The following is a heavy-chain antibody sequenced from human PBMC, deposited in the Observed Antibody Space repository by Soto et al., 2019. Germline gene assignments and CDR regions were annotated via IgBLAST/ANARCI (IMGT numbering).Heavy chain of an antibody. Sequence: SQRLSCTASGFTLGDYSTNWVRQAPGKGLEWVGFIRSKAYGGATEYAASVEGRFTISRDDSKSIAYLQMNSLKTEDTAMYYCTRGGTIFGVLNYYGMDGWGQGTTVTGAS. D-gene: IGHD3-3*01. J-gene: IGHJ6*02. CDR2: IRSKAYGGAT. CDR1: GFTLGDYS. CDR3: TRGGTIFGVLNYYGMDG. V-gene: IGHV3-49*04.